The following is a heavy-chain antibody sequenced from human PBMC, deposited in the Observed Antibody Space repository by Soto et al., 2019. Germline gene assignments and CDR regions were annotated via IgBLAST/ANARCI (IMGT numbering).Heavy chain of an antibody. D-gene: IGHD2-15*01. Sequence: RGESLKISCKTSGYSSISYWVAWVRQLPGKGLEWMGTFYPGDSTSTYSPSFQGQVTISVDKSISTAYLQLSSLKASDTAMYYCARIIGYCRNNDCSWTFDIWGQGTMVTVSS. CDR2: FYPGDSTS. V-gene: IGHV5-51*01. CDR3: ARIIGYCRNNDCSWTFDI. CDR1: GYSSISYW. J-gene: IGHJ3*02.